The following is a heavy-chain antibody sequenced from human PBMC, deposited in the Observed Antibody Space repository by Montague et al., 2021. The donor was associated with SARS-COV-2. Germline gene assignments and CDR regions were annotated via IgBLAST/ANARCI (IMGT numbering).Heavy chain of an antibody. Sequence: TLSLTCTVSGGSISSGGYYWSWIRQHPGKGLEWIGYIYYSGSTYYNPSLKSRVTISVGTSKNQFSLKLSSVTAADTAVYYCARVLGGYCSGGSCYRGWYFDLWGRGTLVTVSP. D-gene: IGHD2-15*01. CDR3: ARVLGGYCSGGSCYRGWYFDL. CDR1: GGSISSGGYY. J-gene: IGHJ2*01. V-gene: IGHV4-31*03. CDR2: IYYSGST.